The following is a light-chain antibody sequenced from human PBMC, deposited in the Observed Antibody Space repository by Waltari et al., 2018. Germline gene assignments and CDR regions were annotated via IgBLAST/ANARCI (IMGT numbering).Light chain of an antibody. Sequence: QTVVTQEPSLSVSPGGTVTLTCPLSSGSLSTPSSAPWYQQTPGQAPRTLVYKANARSSGVPDRFSGSILGNTAALTITGAQADDESDYYCALYMGSGIWVFGGGTRLTVL. J-gene: IGLJ3*02. CDR1: SGSLSTPSS. V-gene: IGLV8-61*01. CDR3: ALYMGSGIWV. CDR2: KAN.